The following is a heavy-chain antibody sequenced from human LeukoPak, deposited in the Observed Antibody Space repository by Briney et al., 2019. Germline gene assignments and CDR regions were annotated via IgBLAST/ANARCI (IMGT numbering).Heavy chain of an antibody. CDR2: IYPADSDT. D-gene: IGHD5-24*01. Sequence: GESLKISCKGSGYSFPNYWIGWVRQMPGKGLEWMGNIYPADSDTRYSPSFQGQVTISADKSVNTAYLQWSSLKASDTAMYFCARRKGDGYNSPFDFWGQGILVNVSS. V-gene: IGHV5-51*01. CDR3: ARRKGDGYNSPFDF. J-gene: IGHJ4*02. CDR1: GYSFPNYW.